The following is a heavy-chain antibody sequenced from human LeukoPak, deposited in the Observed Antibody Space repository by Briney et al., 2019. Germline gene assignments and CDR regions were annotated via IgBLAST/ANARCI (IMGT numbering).Heavy chain of an antibody. CDR3: ARDDSSVDWFDP. J-gene: IGHJ5*02. D-gene: IGHD3-22*01. CDR2: ISGSGGST. CDR1: GFTFSSYA. V-gene: IGHV3-23*01. Sequence: GGSLRLSCAASGFTFSSYAMCWVRQAPGKGLEWGSAISGSGGSTYYADSVKGRFTISRDNAKNSLYLQMNSLRDEDTAVYYCARDDSSVDWFDPWGQGTLVTVSS.